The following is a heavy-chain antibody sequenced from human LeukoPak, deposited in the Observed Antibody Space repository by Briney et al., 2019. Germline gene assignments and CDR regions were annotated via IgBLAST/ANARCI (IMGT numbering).Heavy chain of an antibody. J-gene: IGHJ3*02. CDR1: GGSISTPTYF. Sequence: SETLSLTCSVSGGSISTPTYFWGWIRQPPGKGLEWIGNVYHGGSTYYNPSFKSRVTLSVDTSKNQFSLRLTSVTAADTAVYYCASIGSTDAFDIWGQGTVVTVSS. CDR3: ASIGSTDAFDI. D-gene: IGHD2-15*01. V-gene: IGHV4-39*01. CDR2: VYHGGST.